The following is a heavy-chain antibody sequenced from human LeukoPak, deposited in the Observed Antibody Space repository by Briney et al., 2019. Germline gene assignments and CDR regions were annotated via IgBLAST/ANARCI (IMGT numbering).Heavy chain of an antibody. J-gene: IGHJ4*02. D-gene: IGHD3-22*01. Sequence: GGSLRLSCSGSGFTFSNYAVTWVRQAPGKGLEWVSAISGSGGSTYYADSVKGRFTISRDNSKNTLYLQMNSLRAEDTAVYYCAKEEGYYDSSGYYSYWGQGTLVTVSS. CDR2: ISGSGGST. CDR1: GFTFSNYA. CDR3: AKEEGYYDSSGYYSY. V-gene: IGHV3-23*01.